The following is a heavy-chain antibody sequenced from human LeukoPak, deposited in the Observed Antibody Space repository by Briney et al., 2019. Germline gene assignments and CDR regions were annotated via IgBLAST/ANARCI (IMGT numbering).Heavy chain of an antibody. V-gene: IGHV4-59*01. CDR1: GGSISSYY. Sequence: PSETLSLTCTVSGGSISSYYWSWIRQPPGKGLEWIGYIYYSGSTNYNPSLKSRVTISVDSSKDQFTLKLSSVTAADTAVYYCARTTEGGYTYDYFYYYYMDVWGKGTTVTISS. CDR2: IYYSGST. CDR3: ARTTEGGYTYDYFYYYYMDV. J-gene: IGHJ6*03. D-gene: IGHD5-18*01.